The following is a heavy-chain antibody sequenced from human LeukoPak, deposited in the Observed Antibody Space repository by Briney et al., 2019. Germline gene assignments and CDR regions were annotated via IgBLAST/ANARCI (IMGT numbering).Heavy chain of an antibody. J-gene: IGHJ4*02. Sequence: SETLSLTCTVSGGSISSGDYYWSWIRQPPGKGLEWIGYIYYSGSTYYNPSLKSRVTISVDTSKNQFSLKLSSVTAAETAVHYCAREGHRSSSGYWGQGNLVTVSS. CDR3: AREGHRSSSGY. V-gene: IGHV4-30-4*08. D-gene: IGHD6-6*01. CDR1: GGSISSGDYY. CDR2: IYYSGST.